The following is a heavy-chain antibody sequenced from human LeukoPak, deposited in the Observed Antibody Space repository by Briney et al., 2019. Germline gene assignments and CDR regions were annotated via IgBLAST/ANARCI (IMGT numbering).Heavy chain of an antibody. CDR2: IIPIFGTA. V-gene: IGHV1-69*06. D-gene: IGHD6-13*01. J-gene: IGHJ5*02. CDR3: ARGGSSSWYSHWFDP. Sequence: SVKVSCKASGGTFSSYAISWVRQAPGQGLEWMGGIIPIFGTANYAQKFQGRVTITADKSTSTAYMELSSLRSEDTAVYYCARGGSSSWYSHWFDPWGQGTLVTVSS. CDR1: GGTFSSYA.